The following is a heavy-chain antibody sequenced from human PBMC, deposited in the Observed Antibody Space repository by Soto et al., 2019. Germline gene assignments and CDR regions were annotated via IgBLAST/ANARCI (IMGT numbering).Heavy chain of an antibody. CDR1: GGSISSYY. CDR3: ARTHAFDI. CDR2: IYTGST. V-gene: IGHV4-59*01. J-gene: IGHJ3*02. Sequence: QVQLQESGPGLVKPSETLSLTCTVSGGSISSYYWNWIRQPPGKGLEWIGYIYTGSTNYNPSLKSRVTISVDTSKTHCPLKQSSVTAADTAVYYWARTHAFDIWGPGTMVTVSS.